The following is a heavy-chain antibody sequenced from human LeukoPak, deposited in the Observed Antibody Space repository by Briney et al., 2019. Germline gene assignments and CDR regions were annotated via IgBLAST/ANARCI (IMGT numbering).Heavy chain of an antibody. CDR3: AKCAAYYVRGRLDY. D-gene: IGHD3-10*02. CDR1: GFTFSSYA. CDR2: ISSSGSTT. Sequence: PGGSLRLSCAASGFTFSSYAMSWVRQAPGKGLEWVSAISSSGSTTFYANSVKGRFTISRDDSKKTLFLHMNGLRVEDTAVYYCAKCAAYYVRGRLDYWGQGTLVTVSS. V-gene: IGHV3-23*01. J-gene: IGHJ4*02.